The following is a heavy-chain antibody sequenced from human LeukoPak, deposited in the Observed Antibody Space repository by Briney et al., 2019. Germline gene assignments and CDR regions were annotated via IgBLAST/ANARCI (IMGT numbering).Heavy chain of an antibody. J-gene: IGHJ3*02. Sequence: PGGSLRLSCAASGFTFSSYSMNWVRQAPGKGLEWVSAISGSGGSTYYADSVKGRFTISRDNSKNTLYLQMNSLRAEDTAVYYCAKEGPGSSGWYDAFDIWGQGTMVTVSS. CDR1: GFTFSSYS. D-gene: IGHD6-19*01. CDR3: AKEGPGSSGWYDAFDI. V-gene: IGHV3-23*01. CDR2: ISGSGGST.